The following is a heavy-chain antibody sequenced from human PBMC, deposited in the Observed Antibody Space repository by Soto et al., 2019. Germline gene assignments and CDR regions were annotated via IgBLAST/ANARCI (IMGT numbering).Heavy chain of an antibody. Sequence: QVQLVESGGGVVQPGRSLRLSCAASGFTFSSYGMHWVRQAPGKGLEWVAVIWYDGSNKYYADSVKGRFTISRDNSKNRLYLQMNSLRAEDTAVYYCAREPHYYDSSGQDAFDIWGQGTMVTVSS. V-gene: IGHV3-33*01. CDR1: GFTFSSYG. J-gene: IGHJ3*02. D-gene: IGHD3-22*01. CDR3: AREPHYYDSSGQDAFDI. CDR2: IWYDGSNK.